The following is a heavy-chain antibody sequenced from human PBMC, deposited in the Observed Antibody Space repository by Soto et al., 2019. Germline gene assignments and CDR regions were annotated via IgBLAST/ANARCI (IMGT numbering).Heavy chain of an antibody. CDR1: GASINNYY. V-gene: IGHV4-4*07. Sequence: SETLSLTCTVSGASINNYYWSWIRQPAGKGLEWIGRMYTSGSTNYNPSLKSRVTMSVDTSKNQFSLKLSSVTAADTAVYYCARYSSAWYLSFDSSGQGTLLTVYS. D-gene: IGHD6-19*01. J-gene: IGHJ4*02. CDR2: MYTSGST. CDR3: ARYSSAWYLSFDS.